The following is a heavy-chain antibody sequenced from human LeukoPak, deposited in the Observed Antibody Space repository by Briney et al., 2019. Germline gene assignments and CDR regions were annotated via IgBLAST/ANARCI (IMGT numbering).Heavy chain of an antibody. CDR2: TNHSGST. D-gene: IGHD6-19*01. Sequence: KTSETLSLTCAVYGGSFSGYYWSWIRQPPGKGLEWIGETNHSGSTNYNPSLKSRVTISLDTSKNQFSLKLSSVTAADTAVYYCARGRLVLNWFDPWGQGILVTVSS. J-gene: IGHJ5*02. V-gene: IGHV4-34*01. CDR3: ARGRLVLNWFDP. CDR1: GGSFSGYY.